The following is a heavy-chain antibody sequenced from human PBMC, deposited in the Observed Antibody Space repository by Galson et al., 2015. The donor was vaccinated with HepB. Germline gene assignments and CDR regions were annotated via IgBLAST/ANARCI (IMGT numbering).Heavy chain of an antibody. D-gene: IGHD4/OR15-4a*01. Sequence: SLRLSCAASGFTFTRYWMTWVRQAPGKGLEWVANIEQDGSDKNYVDSVKGRFTISRDNAKNSMFLLMHSLRVEDTAVYYCAREGVPRASDYWGQATLVTVSS. CDR1: GFTFTRYW. V-gene: IGHV3-7*01. J-gene: IGHJ4*02. CDR3: AREGVPRASDY. CDR2: IEQDGSDK.